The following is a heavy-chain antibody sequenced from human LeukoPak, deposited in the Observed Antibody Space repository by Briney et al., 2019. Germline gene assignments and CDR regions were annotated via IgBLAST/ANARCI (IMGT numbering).Heavy chain of an antibody. J-gene: IGHJ4*02. V-gene: IGHV3-11*04. Sequence: GGSLRLSXAASGFTFSDYYMSWIRQAPGKGLEWVSYISSSGSTIYYADSVNGRFTISRDNDKNLLYVQMNSLRAEDTAVYYCARSRAAAGTGYFDYWGQGTLVTVSS. CDR1: GFTFSDYY. CDR2: ISSSGSTI. CDR3: ARSRAAAGTGYFDY. D-gene: IGHD6-13*01.